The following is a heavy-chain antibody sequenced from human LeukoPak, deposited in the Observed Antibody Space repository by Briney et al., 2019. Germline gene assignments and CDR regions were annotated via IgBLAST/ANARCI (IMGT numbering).Heavy chain of an antibody. CDR2: INHSGST. J-gene: IGHJ4*02. CDR1: GGSFSGYY. D-gene: IGHD2-15*01. CDR3: ARGGIVVVVAATCFDY. V-gene: IGHV4-34*01. Sequence: SETLSLTCAVYGGSFSGYYWSWIRQPPGKGLEWIGEINHSGSTNYNPSLKSRVTISVDTSENQFSLKLSSVTAADTAVYYCARGGIVVVVAATCFDYWGQGTLVTVSS.